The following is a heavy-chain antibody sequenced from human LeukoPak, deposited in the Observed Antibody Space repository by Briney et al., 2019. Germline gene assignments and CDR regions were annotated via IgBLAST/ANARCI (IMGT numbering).Heavy chain of an antibody. CDR1: GGSISGYY. CDR3: ARDEGSYAFDY. V-gene: IGHV4-59*01. CDR2: IYYSGNT. D-gene: IGHD1-26*01. J-gene: IGHJ4*02. Sequence: PSETLSLTCSVSGGSISGYYWSWIRQPPGKGPECIGYIYYSGNTNYNPSLKGRVTISVDTSKNQFSLKLRSVTAADTAVYFCARDEGSYAFDYWGQGTLITVSS.